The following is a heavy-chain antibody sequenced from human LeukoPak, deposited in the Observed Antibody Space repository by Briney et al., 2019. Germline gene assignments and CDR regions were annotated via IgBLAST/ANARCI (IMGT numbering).Heavy chain of an antibody. J-gene: IGHJ4*02. CDR2: IYYSGST. CDR3: ARDYDIGYAGY. Sequence: PSETLSLTCTVSGASISSSSYYWGWIRQSPGKGLEWIGSIYYSGSTYFNPSLKSRVTMSVDTSKNQFSLKLSSVTAADTAVYYCARDYDIGYAGYWGQGTLVTVSS. V-gene: IGHV4-39*02. CDR1: GASISSSSYY. D-gene: IGHD5-12*01.